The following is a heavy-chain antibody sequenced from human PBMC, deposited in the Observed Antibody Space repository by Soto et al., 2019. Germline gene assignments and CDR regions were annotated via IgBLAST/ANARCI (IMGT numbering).Heavy chain of an antibody. Sequence: QVQLVESGGGVVQPGKSLRLSCAASGFTFSNYGIHWVRQAPGKGLEWLALISYDGGTKYYGDSVKGRFIISRDNSHNTVSMQMNSLRVDDRGVYFYSKEKLAMTVVVADYFDSGGQGTLVTVSS. CDR2: ISYDGGTK. J-gene: IGHJ4*02. CDR3: SKEKLAMTVVVADYFDS. CDR1: GFTFSNYG. D-gene: IGHD2-21*01. V-gene: IGHV3-30*18.